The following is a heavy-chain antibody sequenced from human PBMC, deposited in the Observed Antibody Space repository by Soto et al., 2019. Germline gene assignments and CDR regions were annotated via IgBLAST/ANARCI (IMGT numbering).Heavy chain of an antibody. CDR1: GFTFTNYA. CDR3: TKDWTGDRCPCMDV. CDR2: FSGSGGAT. J-gene: IGHJ6*02. V-gene: IGHV3-23*01. Sequence: EVQLWESGGGLVQPGGSLRLSCAASGFTFTNYAMTWVRQAPGKGLEWVSTFSGSGGATYYADSVKGRFTISRDNSKNTLYLQMTSLRAEDTAVYYCTKDWTGDRCPCMDVWGQGTTVTVSS. D-gene: IGHD2-8*02.